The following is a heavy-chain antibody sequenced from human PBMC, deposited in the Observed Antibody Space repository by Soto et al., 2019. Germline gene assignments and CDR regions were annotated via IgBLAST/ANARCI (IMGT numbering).Heavy chain of an antibody. D-gene: IGHD2-21*01. V-gene: IGHV3-73*01. Sequence: EVQLVDSGGGLVQPGGSLKLSCAASGFTFNIAAIHWVRQASGKGLEWVGLITNKANGYATAYAPSVKGRITVSRDDSKSIAFLQMNSLKTEDTAVYYCGRQGVALELDFWGQGNLVTVSS. CDR2: ITNKANGYAT. CDR1: GFTFNIAA. CDR3: GRQGVALELDF. J-gene: IGHJ4*02.